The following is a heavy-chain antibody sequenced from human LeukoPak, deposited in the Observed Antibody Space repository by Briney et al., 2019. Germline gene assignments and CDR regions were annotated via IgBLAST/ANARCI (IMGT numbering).Heavy chain of an antibody. CDR2: INHSGST. D-gene: IGHD6-13*01. CDR1: GGSFSGYY. CDR3: ARGPGTWYYY. V-gene: IGHV4-34*01. J-gene: IGHJ4*02. Sequence: SSETLSLTCAVYGGSFSGYYWSWIRQPPGKGLEWIGEINHSGSTNYNPSLKSRVTISIDTSKNQFSLKLRSVTAADTALYYCARGPGTWYYYWGQGTLVTVSS.